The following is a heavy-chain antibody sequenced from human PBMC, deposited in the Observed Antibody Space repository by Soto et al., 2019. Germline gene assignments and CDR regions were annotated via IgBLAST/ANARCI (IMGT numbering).Heavy chain of an antibody. CDR1: GFTFSSYS. CDR3: ARANYYGSPGDFDY. Sequence: EVQLVESGGGLVQPGGSLRLSCAASGFTFSSYSMNWVRQAPGTGLEWVSYISSSSTIYYADSVKGRFTISRDNAKNSLYLQMNSLRAEDTAVYYCARANYYGSPGDFDYWGQGTLVTVSS. V-gene: IGHV3-48*01. D-gene: IGHD3-10*01. CDR2: ISSSSTI. J-gene: IGHJ4*02.